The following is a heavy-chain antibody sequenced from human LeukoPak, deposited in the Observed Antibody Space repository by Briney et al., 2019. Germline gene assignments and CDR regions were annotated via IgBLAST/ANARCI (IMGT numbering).Heavy chain of an antibody. J-gene: IGHJ4*02. V-gene: IGHV3-30*02. D-gene: IGHD3-10*01. Sequence: PGGSLRLSCGASGFTFSNYGMLWVRQAPGKGLEWVAFIRYDGNNKLYADSVKGRFTISRDNSKNTLYLHINSLRVDDTAVYYCARGDDSGFYWGQGTLVTVSS. CDR2: IRYDGNNK. CDR3: ARGDDSGFY. CDR1: GFTFSNYG.